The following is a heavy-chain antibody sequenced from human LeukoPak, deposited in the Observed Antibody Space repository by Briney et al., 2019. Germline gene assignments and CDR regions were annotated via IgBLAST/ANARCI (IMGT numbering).Heavy chain of an antibody. CDR1: GFNFGVVA. CDR2: IRHREYGGTA. V-gene: IGHV3-49*03. Sequence: GGSLRLSCATSGFNFGVVAMDWIRQAPGKGLEWVGFIRHREYGGTAEYAASVNGRFAISRDDSKRIVYLQMNDLRTEDTGAYYCARERAGDVDYWGLGTLVTVSS. J-gene: IGHJ4*02. CDR3: ARERAGDVDY.